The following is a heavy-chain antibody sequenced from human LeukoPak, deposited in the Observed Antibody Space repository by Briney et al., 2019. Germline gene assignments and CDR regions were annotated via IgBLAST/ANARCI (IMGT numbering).Heavy chain of an antibody. D-gene: IGHD3-22*01. CDR1: GFTFSTYP. CDR2: ISSDGNDK. CDR3: ARAVHYYDSSGYYY. Sequence: SGGSLRLSCAASGFTFSTYPMYWVRQAPGKGLEWVAVISSDGNDKYYTDSVKGRFTISRDNSKNTLSLQMNSLRAEDTAVYYCARAVHYYDSSGYYYWGQGTLVTVSS. J-gene: IGHJ4*02. V-gene: IGHV3-30-3*01.